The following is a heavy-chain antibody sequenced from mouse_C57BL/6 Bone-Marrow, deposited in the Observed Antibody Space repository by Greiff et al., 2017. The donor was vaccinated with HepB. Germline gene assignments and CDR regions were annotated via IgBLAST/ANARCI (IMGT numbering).Heavy chain of an antibody. CDR1: GYTFTSYW. Sequence: QVQLQQSGAELVKPGASVKLSCKASGYTFTSYWMHWVKQRPGRGLEWIGRIDPNSGGTKYNEKFKSKATLTVDKPSSTAYMQLSSLTSEDSAVYYCARFITTVVAGYYFDYWGQGTTLTVSS. CDR3: ARFITTVVAGYYFDY. D-gene: IGHD1-1*01. CDR2: IDPNSGGT. J-gene: IGHJ2*01. V-gene: IGHV1-72*01.